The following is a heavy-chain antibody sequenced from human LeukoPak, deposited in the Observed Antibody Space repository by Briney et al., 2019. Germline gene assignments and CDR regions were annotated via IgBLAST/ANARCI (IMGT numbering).Heavy chain of an antibody. CDR1: GFTFSSYW. Sequence: GGSLRLSCAASGFTFSSYWMSWVRQAPGKGLEWVANIKQDGSEKYYVDSVKGRFTISRDNAKNSLYLQMNSLRAEDTAVYYCARESRIAVAIDYYYYYMDVWGKGTTVTVSS. CDR2: IKQDGSEK. D-gene: IGHD6-19*01. V-gene: IGHV3-7*01. J-gene: IGHJ6*03. CDR3: ARESRIAVAIDYYYYYMDV.